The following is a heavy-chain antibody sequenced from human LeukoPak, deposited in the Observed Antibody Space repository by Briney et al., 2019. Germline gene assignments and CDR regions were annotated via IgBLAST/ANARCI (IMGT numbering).Heavy chain of an antibody. Sequence: GSLRLSCAASGFTFSSYSMNWVRQAPGKGLEWVSSISSSSSYIYYADSVKGRCTISRDNAKNSLYLQMNSLRAEDTAVYYCARDSGLRLGYWGQGTLVTVSS. D-gene: IGHD3-16*01. CDR3: ARDSGLRLGY. CDR2: ISSSSSYI. V-gene: IGHV3-21*01. CDR1: GFTFSSYS. J-gene: IGHJ4*02.